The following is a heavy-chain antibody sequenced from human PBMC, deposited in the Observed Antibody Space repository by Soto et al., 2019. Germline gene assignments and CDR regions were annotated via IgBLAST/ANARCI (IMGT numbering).Heavy chain of an antibody. CDR1: GFSFSNAW. D-gene: IGHD3-3*02. CDR2: IKSKTDGERT. CDR3: ITDSVRGDRHFWSGFFVH. V-gene: IGHV3-15*01. Sequence: GGPLRLSCAASGFSFSNAWMSCDRQAPGKGLEWLGRIKSKTDGERTDYAAPVKGRFTISRDDSKSTVYLQMNSQEPGYTPIYHCITDSVRGDRHFWSGFFVHCAERTLVTVS. J-gene: IGHJ1*01.